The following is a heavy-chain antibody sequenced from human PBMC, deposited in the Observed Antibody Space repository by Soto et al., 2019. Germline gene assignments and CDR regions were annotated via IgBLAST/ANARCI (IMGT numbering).Heavy chain of an antibody. CDR2: ISGSGGST. Sequence: QPGGSLRLSCAASGFTFSSYAMSWVRQAPGKGLEWVSTISGSGGSTYYADSVKGRFTISRDNSKNTLYLQMNSLRAEDTAVYYCAKKYTNMVRDGVDYWGQGTLVTVSS. D-gene: IGHD3-10*01. J-gene: IGHJ4*02. CDR3: AKKYTNMVRDGVDY. V-gene: IGHV3-23*01. CDR1: GFTFSSYA.